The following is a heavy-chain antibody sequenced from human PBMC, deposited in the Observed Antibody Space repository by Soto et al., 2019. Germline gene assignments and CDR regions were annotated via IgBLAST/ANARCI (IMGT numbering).Heavy chain of an antibody. CDR2: IYWNDDK. CDR3: AHSSKPIVSSGWYNWFDP. Sequence: SGPTLVNPTQTLTLPCTFSGFSLSTSGVGVGWIRQPPGMALEWLALIYWNDDKLYSPSLKRRLTITEDTSKNQVVLTMTNMDPVDTATYYCAHSSKPIVSSGWYNWFDPWGQGTLVTVSS. J-gene: IGHJ5*02. CDR1: GFSLSTSGVG. V-gene: IGHV2-5*01. D-gene: IGHD6-19*01.